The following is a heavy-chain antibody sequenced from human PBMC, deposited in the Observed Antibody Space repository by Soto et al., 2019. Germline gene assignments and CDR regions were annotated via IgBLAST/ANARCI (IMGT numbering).Heavy chain of an antibody. D-gene: IGHD1-26*01. J-gene: IGHJ6*02. CDR1: GGTFSSYA. V-gene: IGHV1-69*13. CDR3: SRAEGVGARSYYHGIDV. Sequence: ASVKVSCKASGGTFSSYAISWVRQAPGQGLEWMGGIIPIFGTANYAQKFQGRVTITADESTSTAYMELSSLRSKDTAVYYCSRAEGVGARSYYHGIDVCGQGTTVIVS. CDR2: IIPIFGTA.